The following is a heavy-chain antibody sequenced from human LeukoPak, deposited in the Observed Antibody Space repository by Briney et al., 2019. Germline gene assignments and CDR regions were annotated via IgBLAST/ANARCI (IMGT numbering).Heavy chain of an antibody. V-gene: IGHV4-39*01. CDR1: GGSISSSSYY. Sequence: PSETLSLTCTVSGGSISSSSYYWGWIRQPPGKGLEWIGSIYYSGSTYYNPSLKSRVTISVDTSKNQFSLKLSSVTAADTAVYYCARQQQLASFDYWGQGTLVTVSS. CDR3: ARQQQLASFDY. D-gene: IGHD6-13*01. CDR2: IYYSGST. J-gene: IGHJ4*02.